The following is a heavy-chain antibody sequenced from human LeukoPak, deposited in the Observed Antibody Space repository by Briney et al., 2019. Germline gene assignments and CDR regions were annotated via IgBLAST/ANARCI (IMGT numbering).Heavy chain of an antibody. Sequence: GGSLRLSCAVSGFTLTNYAVHWVRQAPGKGLEWLAVLSNDGKNKYLADSVKGRFSVSRDTSKDTLYLQMDSLRAEDTAVYYCAREVPSDLLTGYSPVEYYYYYMDVWGKGTTVTVSS. CDR3: AREVPSDLLTGYSPVEYYYYYMDV. J-gene: IGHJ6*03. D-gene: IGHD3-9*01. CDR2: LSNDGKNK. CDR1: GFTLTNYA. V-gene: IGHV3-30*04.